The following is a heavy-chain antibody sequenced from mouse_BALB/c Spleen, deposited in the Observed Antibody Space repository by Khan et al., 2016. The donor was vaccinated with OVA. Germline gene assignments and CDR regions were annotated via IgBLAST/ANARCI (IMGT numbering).Heavy chain of an antibody. CDR2: IYPGNVNT. D-gene: IGHD2-4*01. CDR1: GYAFTTYY. V-gene: IGHV1S56*01. J-gene: IGHJ4*01. Sequence: QVQLQQSGPELVKPGASVRISCKASGYAFTTYYIHWVKQRPGQGPEWIGWIYPGNVNTKYNETLKGKATLTADNSTSTVYMQLISLTSEDSAVIFCARVDYCVGDAIDYWGQGTSVTVSS. CDR3: ARVDYCVGDAIDY.